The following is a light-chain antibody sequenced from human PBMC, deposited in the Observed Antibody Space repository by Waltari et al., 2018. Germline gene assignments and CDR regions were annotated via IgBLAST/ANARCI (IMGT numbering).Light chain of an antibody. J-gene: IGLJ1*01. CDR2: YDS. CDR1: NIERKS. V-gene: IGLV3-21*01. Sequence: SYVLTQPPSVAAAPGETARVTCGGNNIERKSVHWYQQKPGQAPVLVISYDSDRPSGIPERFSGSNPGDTATLTISRVEAGDEADYYCQVWDANTDPGVFGTGTEVTVL. CDR3: QVWDANTDPGV.